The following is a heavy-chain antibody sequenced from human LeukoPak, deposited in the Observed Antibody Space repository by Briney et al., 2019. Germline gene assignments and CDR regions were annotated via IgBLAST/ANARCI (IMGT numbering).Heavy chain of an antibody. CDR2: INPSGGST. Sequence: ASVKVSCKASGYTFTSYGISWVRQAPGQGLEWMGIINPSGGSTSYAQKFQGRVTMTRDTSTSTVYMELSSLRSEDTAVYYCARGHPGYSSSWYGAFDIWGQGTMVTVSS. D-gene: IGHD6-13*01. CDR1: GYTFTSYG. CDR3: ARGHPGYSSSWYGAFDI. J-gene: IGHJ3*02. V-gene: IGHV1-46*01.